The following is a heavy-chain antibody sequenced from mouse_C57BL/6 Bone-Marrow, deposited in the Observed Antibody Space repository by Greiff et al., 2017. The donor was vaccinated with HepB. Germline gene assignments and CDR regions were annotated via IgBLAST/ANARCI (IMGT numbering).Heavy chain of an antibody. CDR2: ISDGGSYT. D-gene: IGHD1-1*01. J-gene: IGHJ3*01. Sequence: EVQWVESGGGLVKPGGSLKLSCAASGFTFSSYAMSWVRQTPEKRLEWVATISDGGSYTYYPDNVKGRFTISRDNAKNNLYLQMSHLKSEDTAMYYCARDYYGSSFFAYWGQGTLVTVSA. CDR1: GFTFSSYA. CDR3: ARDYYGSSFFAY. V-gene: IGHV5-4*01.